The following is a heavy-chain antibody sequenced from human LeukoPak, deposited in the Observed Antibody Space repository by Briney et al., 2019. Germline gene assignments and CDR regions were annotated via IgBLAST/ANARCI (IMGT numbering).Heavy chain of an antibody. Sequence: GGSLRLSCAASGFTFSGSAMHWVRQASGKGLEWVGRIRSKANSYATAYAASVKGRFTISRDDSKNTAYLQMNSLKTEDTAVYYCAKLLYYYDSSQPYWGQGTLVTVSS. V-gene: IGHV3-73*01. CDR3: AKLLYYYDSSQPY. CDR2: IRSKANSYAT. D-gene: IGHD3-22*01. J-gene: IGHJ4*02. CDR1: GFTFSGSA.